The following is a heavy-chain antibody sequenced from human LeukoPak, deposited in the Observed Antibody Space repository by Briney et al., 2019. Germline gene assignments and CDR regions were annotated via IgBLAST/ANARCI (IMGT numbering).Heavy chain of an antibody. Sequence: SQTLSLTCAISGDSVSSNSVTWNWIRQSPSRGLEWLGRTYYRSTWYNDYAVSVRGRITVNPDTSKNRFSLHLNSVTPEDTAVYYCARRLTQYDCFDPWGQGILVTVSS. D-gene: IGHD2-2*01. CDR3: ARRLTQYDCFDP. CDR2: TYYRSTWYN. J-gene: IGHJ5*02. V-gene: IGHV6-1*01. CDR1: GDSVSSNSVT.